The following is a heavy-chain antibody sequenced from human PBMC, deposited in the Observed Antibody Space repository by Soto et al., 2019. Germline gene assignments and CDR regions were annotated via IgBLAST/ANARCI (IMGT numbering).Heavy chain of an antibody. V-gene: IGHV1-3*05. CDR2: INAGNGNT. D-gene: IGHD2-21*02. Sequence: QVQLVQSGAEEKKPGASVKVSCKASGYTFTSYAMHWVRQAPGQRLEWMGWINAGNGNTNYAQKFQGRVTITRDTSASTAYMALSSLRSEDRAVYYCATSIVVVTALDYCGQGTLVTVSS. J-gene: IGHJ4*02. CDR1: GYTFTSYA. CDR3: ATSIVVVTALDY.